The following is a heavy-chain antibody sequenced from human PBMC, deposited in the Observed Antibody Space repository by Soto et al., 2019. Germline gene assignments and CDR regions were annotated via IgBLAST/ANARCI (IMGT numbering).Heavy chain of an antibody. D-gene: IGHD6-19*01. CDR1: GFMFSDYG. Sequence: GGSLRLSCAASGFMFSDYGMHWVRQAPGKGLEWVAIIWYDGSSKYYSDSVKGRFTISRDNSNNTLYLQMNSLRVEDTAVYFCAREGAVAGSQDFWGQGTLVTVS. CDR2: IWYDGSSK. V-gene: IGHV3-33*01. J-gene: IGHJ4*02. CDR3: AREGAVAGSQDF.